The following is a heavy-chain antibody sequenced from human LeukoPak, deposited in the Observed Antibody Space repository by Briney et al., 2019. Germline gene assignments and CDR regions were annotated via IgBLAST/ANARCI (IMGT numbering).Heavy chain of an antibody. CDR1: GFTFSCNG. D-gene: IGHD3-10*01. Sequence: PGGTLRLSCAASGFTFSCNGMSWVRQAPGKGLEWVSAISGSGGSTYYADSVKGRFTISRDNSKNTLYLQMNSLRVEDTAVYYCAKDRGIISDYWGQGTLVTVSS. CDR2: ISGSGGST. J-gene: IGHJ4*02. CDR3: AKDRGIISDY. V-gene: IGHV3-23*01.